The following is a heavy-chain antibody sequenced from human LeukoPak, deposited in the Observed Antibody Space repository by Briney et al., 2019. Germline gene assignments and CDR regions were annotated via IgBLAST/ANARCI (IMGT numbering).Heavy chain of an antibody. CDR3: ARHSDSSGYYSY. Sequence: PSETLSLTCTVSGGSISSYYWSWIRQPPGKGLEWIGYIYYSGSTNYNPFLKSRVTISVDTSKNQFSLKLSSVTAADTAVYYCARHSDSSGYYSYWGQGTLVTVSS. CDR2: IYYSGST. V-gene: IGHV4-59*08. CDR1: GGSISSYY. J-gene: IGHJ4*02. D-gene: IGHD3-22*01.